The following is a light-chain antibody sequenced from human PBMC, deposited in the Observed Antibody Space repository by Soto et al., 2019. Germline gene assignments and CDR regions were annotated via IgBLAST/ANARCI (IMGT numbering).Light chain of an antibody. CDR3: QSYDNSLSGSVV. Sequence: SVLTQPPSVSGAPGQRVTISCTGSSSNIGTGYDVHWYQQLPGTAPKLLIYGNTNRPSGVPDRFSGSKSGTSASLAITGLQAEDEADYYCQSYDNSLSGSVVFGGGTKLTVL. J-gene: IGLJ2*01. CDR1: SSNIGTGYD. CDR2: GNT. V-gene: IGLV1-40*01.